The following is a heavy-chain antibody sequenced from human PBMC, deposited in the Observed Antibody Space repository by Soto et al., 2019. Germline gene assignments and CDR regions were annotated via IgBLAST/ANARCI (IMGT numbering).Heavy chain of an antibody. J-gene: IGHJ4*02. CDR3: ARDLAECSGGSCHQDY. Sequence: SVKVSCKASGGTFSSYTISWVRQAPGQGLEWMGRIIPILGIANYAQKFQGRVTITADKSTSTAYMELSSLRSEDTAVYYCARDLAECSGGSCHQDYWGQGTLVTVSS. V-gene: IGHV1-69*04. D-gene: IGHD2-15*01. CDR1: GGTFSSYT. CDR2: IIPILGIA.